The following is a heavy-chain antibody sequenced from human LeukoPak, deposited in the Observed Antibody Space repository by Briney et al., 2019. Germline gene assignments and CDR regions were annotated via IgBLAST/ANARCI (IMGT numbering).Heavy chain of an antibody. CDR1: GASFSSSTYY. J-gene: IGHJ4*02. D-gene: IGHD6-13*01. CDR2: TYDSGST. Sequence: SETLSLTCTVSGASFSSSTYYWGWVRQPPGKGLEWIGSTYDSGSTYYNPSLKSRVTMSVDTSKNQFSLKLSSVTAADTAVYYCARHAGGISATGTRPFDYWGQGTLVTVSS. CDR3: ARHAGGISATGTRPFDY. V-gene: IGHV4-39*01.